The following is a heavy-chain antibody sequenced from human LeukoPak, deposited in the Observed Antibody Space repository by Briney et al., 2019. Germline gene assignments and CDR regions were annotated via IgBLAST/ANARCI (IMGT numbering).Heavy chain of an antibody. D-gene: IGHD2-2*01. J-gene: IGHJ5*02. CDR1: GYTFTSYG. CDR3: ATGYCSSTSCLHMNWFDP. Sequence: ASVKVSCKASGYTFTSYGISWVRQAPGQGLEWMGRIIPILGIANYAQKFQGRVTITADKSTSTAYMELSSLRSEDTAVYYCATGYCSSTSCLHMNWFDPWGQGTLVTVSS. CDR2: IIPILGIA. V-gene: IGHV1-69*04.